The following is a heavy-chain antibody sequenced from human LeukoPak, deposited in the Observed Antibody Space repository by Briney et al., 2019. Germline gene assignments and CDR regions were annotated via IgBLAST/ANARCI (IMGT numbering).Heavy chain of an antibody. Sequence: GGSLRLSCAASGFTFSSYGMHWVRQAPGKGLEWVAVIWYDGSNKYYADSVKGRFTISRDNSKNTLYLQMNSLGAEDTAVYYCARDNVRDGYNYDWSDPWGQGTLVTVSS. V-gene: IGHV3-33*01. D-gene: IGHD5-24*01. CDR2: IWYDGSNK. J-gene: IGHJ5*02. CDR1: GFTFSSYG. CDR3: ARDNVRDGYNYDWSDP.